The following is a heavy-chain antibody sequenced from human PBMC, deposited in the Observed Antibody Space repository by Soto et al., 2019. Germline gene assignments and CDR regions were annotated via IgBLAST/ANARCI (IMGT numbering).Heavy chain of an antibody. CDR1: GFTFSSYA. V-gene: IGHV3-23*01. Sequence: GGSLRLSCAASGFTFSSYAMSWVRQAPGKGLEWVSAISGSGGSTYYADSVKGRFTISRDNSKNTLYLQMNSLRAEDTAVYYCAKGQHYYYYYYMDVWGKGTTVTVSS. CDR2: ISGSGGST. J-gene: IGHJ6*03. CDR3: AKGQHYYYYYYMDV.